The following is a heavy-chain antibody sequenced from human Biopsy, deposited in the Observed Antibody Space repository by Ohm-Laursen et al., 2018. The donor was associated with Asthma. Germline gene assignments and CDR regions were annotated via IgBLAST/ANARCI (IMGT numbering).Heavy chain of an antibody. D-gene: IGHD1-26*01. V-gene: IGHV4-34*01. Sequence: TLSLTCSVYGGSFSSNYWSWIRQTPGKGLEWLGDTQQSGYTNYNSSLTLRINLSVDTSKNQFSQRLTSVTAADAAVYYRARGSSSRLSQWELLVSGGKRAHSYYGMDVWGQGTTVTVSS. J-gene: IGHJ6*02. CDR2: TQQSGYT. CDR1: GGSFSSNY. CDR3: ARGSSSRLSQWELLVSGGKRAHSYYGMDV.